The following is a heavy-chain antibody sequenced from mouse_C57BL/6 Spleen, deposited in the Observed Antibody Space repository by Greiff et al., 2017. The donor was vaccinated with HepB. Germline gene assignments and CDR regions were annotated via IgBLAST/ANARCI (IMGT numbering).Heavy chain of an antibody. Sequence: QVQLQQPGAELVKPGASVKLSCKASGYTFTSYWMHWVKQRPGQGLEWIGMIHPNSGSTNYNEKFKSKATLTVDKSSSTAYMQLSSLTSEDSAVYYCAIGEDYDWYFDVWGTGTTVTVSS. J-gene: IGHJ1*03. V-gene: IGHV1-64*01. D-gene: IGHD2-4*01. CDR3: AIGEDYDWYFDV. CDR1: GYTFTSYW. CDR2: IHPNSGST.